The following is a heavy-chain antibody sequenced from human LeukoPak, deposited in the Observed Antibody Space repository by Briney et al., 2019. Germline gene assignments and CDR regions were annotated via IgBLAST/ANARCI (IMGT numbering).Heavy chain of an antibody. D-gene: IGHD2-8*01. CDR2: ISSSGSTI. V-gene: IGHV3-48*03. CDR3: VKGLGQSSNY. Sequence: GGSLRLSCAASGFTFSSYEMNWVRQAPGKGLEWVSYISSSGSTIYNAGSVKGRFTISRDTSKNTLYLQMNSLRAEDTAVYYCVKGLGQSSNYWGQGTLVTVSS. CDR1: GFTFSSYE. J-gene: IGHJ4*02.